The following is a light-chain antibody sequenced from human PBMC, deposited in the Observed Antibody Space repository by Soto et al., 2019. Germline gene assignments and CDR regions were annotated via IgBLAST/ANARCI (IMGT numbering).Light chain of an antibody. J-gene: IGKJ1*01. CDR2: QTS. CDR1: QYINTR. V-gene: IGKV3-11*01. CDR3: HQRQSWPRT. Sequence: EIVLTQSPATLSSFPGDRVTLSCRARQYINTRLAWYQHRPGQAPRLLIYQTSIRAAGIPARFSASGTGTDFTLTIGDVQPEDFAVYYCHQRQSWPRTFGQGTKVYI.